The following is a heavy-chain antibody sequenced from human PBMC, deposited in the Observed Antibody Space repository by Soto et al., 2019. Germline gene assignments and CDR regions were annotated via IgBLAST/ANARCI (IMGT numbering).Heavy chain of an antibody. J-gene: IGHJ1*01. CDR2: ISYYGSNK. Sequence: WGSLRLSCAASGFTFSSYAMHWVRQAQGKGLEWVAVISYYGSNKYYADSVKGRFTISRDNSKNTLYLQMNSLRAEDTAVYYCARDSSRSECEHLGQGTLVSASS. CDR3: ARDSSRSECEH. CDR1: GFTFSSYA. D-gene: IGHD6-13*01. V-gene: IGHV3-30-3*01.